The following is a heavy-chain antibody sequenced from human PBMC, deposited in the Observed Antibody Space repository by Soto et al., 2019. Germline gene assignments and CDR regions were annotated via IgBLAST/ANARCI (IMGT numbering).Heavy chain of an antibody. CDR3: ARGGDYYDSSGYYLDY. V-gene: IGHV4-31*03. Sequence: SESLSLTCTVSGGSISSGGYYWSWIRQHPGKGLEWIGYIYYSGSTYYNPSLKSRVTISVDTSKNQFSLKLSSVTAADTAVYYCARGGDYYDSSGYYLDYWGQGTLVTVSS. CDR2: IYYSGST. CDR1: GGSISSGGYY. J-gene: IGHJ4*02. D-gene: IGHD3-22*01.